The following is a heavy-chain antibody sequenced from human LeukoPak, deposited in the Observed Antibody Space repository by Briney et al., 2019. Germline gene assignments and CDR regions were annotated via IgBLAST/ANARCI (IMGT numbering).Heavy chain of an antibody. D-gene: IGHD6-19*01. CDR1: GYTFTGYY. Sequence: ASVKVSCKASGYTFTGYYMHWVRQAPGQGLEWMGRINPNSGGTNYAQKFQGRVTMTRDTSISTAYIELSRLRSDDTAVYYCARDGGAGWSAFDYWGQGTLVTVSS. CDR2: INPNSGGT. J-gene: IGHJ4*02. V-gene: IGHV1-2*06. CDR3: ARDGGAGWSAFDY.